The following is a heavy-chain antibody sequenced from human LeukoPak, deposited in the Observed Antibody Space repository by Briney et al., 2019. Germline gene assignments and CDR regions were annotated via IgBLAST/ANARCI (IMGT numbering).Heavy chain of an antibody. Sequence: QSGGSLRLSCAASGFTFDDYAMHWVRQAPGKGLEWVSGISWNSGSIGYADSVKGRFTISRDNAKNSLYLQMNSLRAGDTAVYYCAREGWATVTFDYWGQGTLVTVSS. CDR2: ISWNSGSI. V-gene: IGHV3-9*01. D-gene: IGHD4-17*01. CDR3: AREGWATVTFDY. CDR1: GFTFDDYA. J-gene: IGHJ4*02.